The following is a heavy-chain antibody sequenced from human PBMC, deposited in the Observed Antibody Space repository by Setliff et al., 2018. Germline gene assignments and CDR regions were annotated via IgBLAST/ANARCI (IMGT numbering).Heavy chain of an antibody. Sequence: ASVKVSCKASGYTFTSYAMNWVRQAPGQGLKWMGWINTNTGNPTYAQGFTGRFVFSLDTSVSTAYLQISTLKAEDTAVYYCARDLYNSGSDYWGQGTLVTVSS. D-gene: IGHD6-25*01. CDR2: INTNTGNP. CDR1: GYTFTSYA. CDR3: ARDLYNSGSDY. V-gene: IGHV7-4-1*02. J-gene: IGHJ4*02.